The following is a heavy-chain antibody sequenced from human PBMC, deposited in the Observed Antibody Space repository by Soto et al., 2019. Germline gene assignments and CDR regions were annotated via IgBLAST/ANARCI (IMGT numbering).Heavy chain of an antibody. J-gene: IGHJ4*02. V-gene: IGHV3-30-3*01. CDR2: ISYDGSNK. Sequence: GGSLRLSCAASGFTFSSYAMHWVRQAPGKGLEWVAVISYDGSNKYYADSVKGRFTTSRDNSKNTLYLQMNSLRAEDTAVYYCAREEIAVAGYFDYWGQGTLVTVSS. CDR3: AREEIAVAGYFDY. D-gene: IGHD6-19*01. CDR1: GFTFSSYA.